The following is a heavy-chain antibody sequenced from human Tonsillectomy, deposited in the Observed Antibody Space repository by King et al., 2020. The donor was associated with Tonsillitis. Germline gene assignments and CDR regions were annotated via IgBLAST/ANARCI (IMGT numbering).Heavy chain of an antibody. CDR2: INHSGIP. CDR3: ARGPYYDFWSGPEDYYYGMDV. Sequence: VQLQQWGAGRLKPSETLSLTCAVYGGSFSTYSWSWIRQPPGKGLEWIGEINHSGIPNYSPSLKSRVTISVDTSKNQVSLRLSSVTAAGTAVYYCARGPYYDFWSGPEDYYYGMDVWGQGTTVTVSS. CDR1: GGSFSTYS. J-gene: IGHJ6*02. D-gene: IGHD3-3*01. V-gene: IGHV4-34*01.